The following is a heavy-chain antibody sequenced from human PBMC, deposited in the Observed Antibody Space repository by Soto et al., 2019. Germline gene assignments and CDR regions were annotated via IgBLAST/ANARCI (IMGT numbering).Heavy chain of an antibody. Sequence: GGSLRLSCAASGFTFSSYAMSWVRQAPGKGLEWVSAISCSGGSTYYADSVKGRFTISRDNSKNTLYLQMNSLRAEDTAVYYCAKDAAAALLSYNWFDPWGQGTLVTVSS. CDR3: AKDAAAALLSYNWFDP. CDR1: GFTFSSYA. CDR2: ISCSGGST. J-gene: IGHJ5*02. D-gene: IGHD6-13*01. V-gene: IGHV3-23*01.